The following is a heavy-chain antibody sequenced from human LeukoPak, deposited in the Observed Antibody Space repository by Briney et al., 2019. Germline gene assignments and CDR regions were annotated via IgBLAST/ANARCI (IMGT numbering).Heavy chain of an antibody. CDR3: TSYRAEYFQH. V-gene: IGHV3-33*03. CDR1: GFTFSSYG. CDR2: IWYDGSNK. Sequence: GGSLRLSCAASGFTFSSYGMHWVRQAPGKGLEWVAVIWYDGSNKYYADSVKGRFTISRDNAKNSLYLQMNSLRAEDTAVYYCTSYRAEYFQHWGQGTLVTVSS. J-gene: IGHJ1*01. D-gene: IGHD1-26*01.